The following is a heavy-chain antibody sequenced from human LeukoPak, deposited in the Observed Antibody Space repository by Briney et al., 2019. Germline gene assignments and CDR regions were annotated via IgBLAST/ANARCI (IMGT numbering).Heavy chain of an antibody. CDR3: ARDRRDGYKSLGFDY. D-gene: IGHD5-24*01. Sequence: ASVKVSCKASGYTFTSYNIHWVRQAPGQGLEWVGRIIPILGITNYAQKFQGRVTITADKSTSTAYMELSSLRFEDTAVYYCARDRRDGYKSLGFDYWGQGSLVTVSS. J-gene: IGHJ4*02. CDR1: GYTFTSYN. V-gene: IGHV1-69*04. CDR2: IIPILGIT.